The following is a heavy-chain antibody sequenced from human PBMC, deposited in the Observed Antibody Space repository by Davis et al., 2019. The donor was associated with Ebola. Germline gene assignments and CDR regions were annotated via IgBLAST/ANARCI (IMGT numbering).Heavy chain of an antibody. CDR1: GYTFTGDY. Sequence: SVKVSCKASGYTFTGDYMHWVRQAPGQGLQWIGGIIPIFKATYYAQKFQGRFTITADQSTNTVYMQLSSLRSDDTAVYYCARNDTASKWFDPWGQGTLVTVSS. CDR2: IIPIFKAT. V-gene: IGHV1-69*13. J-gene: IGHJ5*01. CDR3: ARNDTASKWFDP. D-gene: IGHD5-18*01.